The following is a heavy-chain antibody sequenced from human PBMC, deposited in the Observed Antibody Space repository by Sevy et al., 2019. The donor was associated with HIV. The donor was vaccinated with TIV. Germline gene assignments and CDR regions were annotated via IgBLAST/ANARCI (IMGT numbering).Heavy chain of an antibody. D-gene: IGHD6-13*01. V-gene: IGHV3-21*01. J-gene: IGHJ5*02. CDR2: ISRSSSYI. Sequence: GGSLRLSCAASGFTFSSYSMIWVRQAPGKGLEWVSSISRSSSYIYYAYSVKGRFTISRDNAKNSLYLQMNSLRAEDTAVYYCARDSLSSSWYGVLDPWGQGTLVTVSS. CDR1: GFTFSSYS. CDR3: ARDSLSSSWYGVLDP.